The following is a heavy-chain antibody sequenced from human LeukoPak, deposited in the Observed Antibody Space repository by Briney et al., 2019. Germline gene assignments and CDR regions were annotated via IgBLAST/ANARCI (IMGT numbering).Heavy chain of an antibody. CDR2: INPNSGGT. J-gene: IGHJ5*02. CDR1: GYTFTGYY. CDR3: AREVAYCSGGSCYSSWFDP. V-gene: IGHV1-2*02. D-gene: IGHD2-15*01. Sequence: ASVKVSCKASGYTFTGYYMHWVRQAPGQGLEWMGWINPNSGGTNYAQKFQGRVTMTRDTSISTAYMELSRLGSDDTAVYYCAREVAYCSGGSCYSSWFDPWGQGTLVTVSS.